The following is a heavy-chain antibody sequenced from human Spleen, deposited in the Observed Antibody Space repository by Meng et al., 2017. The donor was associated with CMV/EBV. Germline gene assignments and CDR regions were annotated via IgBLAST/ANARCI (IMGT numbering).Heavy chain of an antibody. CDR1: GASVSSGGYD. V-gene: IGHV4-61*08. CDR2: IYYSGST. J-gene: IGHJ5*02. Sequence: WAVSGASVSSGGYDWSWVRQAQGKGLEWIGYIYYSGSTNYNPSLKSRVTISLDTSKNQFSLRLSSVTAADTAVYYCARSRRGGWFDPWGQGTLVTVSS. CDR3: ARSRRGGWFDP.